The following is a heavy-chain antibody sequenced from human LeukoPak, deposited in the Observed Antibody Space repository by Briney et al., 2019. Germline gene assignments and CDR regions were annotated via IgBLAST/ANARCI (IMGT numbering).Heavy chain of an antibody. J-gene: IGHJ4*02. CDR2: IYYSGST. D-gene: IGHD3-3*01. Sequence: WVRQPPGKGLEWIGSIYYSGSTYYNPSLKSRVTISVDTSKNQFSLKLSSVTAADTAVYYCARHPTVVFCDYWGQGTLVTVSS. CDR3: ARHPTVVFCDY. V-gene: IGHV4-39*01.